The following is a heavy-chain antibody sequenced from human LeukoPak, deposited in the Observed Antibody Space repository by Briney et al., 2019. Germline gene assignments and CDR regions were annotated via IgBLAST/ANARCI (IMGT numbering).Heavy chain of an antibody. CDR2: ISGSGGST. CDR1: GFTFSSYA. Sequence: GGSLRLSCAASGFTFSSYATSWVRQAPGKGLEWVSAISGSGGSTYYADSVKGRFTISRDNSKNTLYLQMNSLRAEDTAVYYCAKDLGGNSGPDYWGQGTLVTVSS. J-gene: IGHJ4*02. V-gene: IGHV3-23*01. CDR3: AKDLGGNSGPDY. D-gene: IGHD4-23*01.